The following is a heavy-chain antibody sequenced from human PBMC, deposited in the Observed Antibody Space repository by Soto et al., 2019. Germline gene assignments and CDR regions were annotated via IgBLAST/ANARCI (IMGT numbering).Heavy chain of an antibody. CDR1: GGSIRSGDDF. V-gene: IGHV4-30-4*01. CDR3: ARDRAKWKDYYYYGMDV. CDR2: IYYSGST. Sequence: QVQLQESGPGLVKPSQTLSLTCTVSGGSIRSGDDFWTWIRQPPGKGLEWIGYIYYSGSTYYNPALKSRLTMSVDTSKNQFSLKLSSVTAADTAVYYCARDRAKWKDYYYYGMDVWGQGTTVTVSS. J-gene: IGHJ6*02. D-gene: IGHD1-20*01.